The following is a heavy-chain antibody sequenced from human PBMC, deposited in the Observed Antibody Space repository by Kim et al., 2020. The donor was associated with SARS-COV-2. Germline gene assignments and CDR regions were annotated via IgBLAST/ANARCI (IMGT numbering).Heavy chain of an antibody. V-gene: IGHV3-30*01. J-gene: IGHJ6*02. D-gene: IGHD3-22*01. CDR3: ARDYYDSSGYSYGMDV. Sequence: DAGKGRFTISRDNSKNTLYLQMNSLRAEDTAVYYCARDYYDSSGYSYGMDVWGQGTTVTVSS.